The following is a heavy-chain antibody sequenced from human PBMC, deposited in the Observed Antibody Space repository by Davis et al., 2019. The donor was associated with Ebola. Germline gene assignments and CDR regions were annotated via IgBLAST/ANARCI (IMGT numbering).Heavy chain of an antibody. Sequence: GESLKISCAASGFSVATNYMSWVRQAPGKGLQWVSVIYTSETSYYSDSVKGRFIISRDTSENTVSLQMINLRAEDTAVYYCARGSEMANPADGDYWGQGTLVTVSS. CDR1: GFSVATNY. V-gene: IGHV3-66*01. CDR2: IYTSETS. J-gene: IGHJ4*02. D-gene: IGHD5-24*01. CDR3: ARGSEMANPADGDY.